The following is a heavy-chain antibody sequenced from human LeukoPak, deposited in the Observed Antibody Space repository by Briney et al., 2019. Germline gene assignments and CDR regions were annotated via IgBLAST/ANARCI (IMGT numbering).Heavy chain of an antibody. V-gene: IGHV3-53*01. CDR2: IYSGGST. CDR3: ARTTPYYFDY. J-gene: IGHJ4*02. D-gene: IGHD1-26*01. CDR1: GFTVSSNY. Sequence: GGSLRLSCAASGFTVSSNYMSWVRQAPGKGLEWVSVIYSGGSTYYADSVKGRFTISRDNSKNTLYLQMYSLRAEDTAVYYCARTTPYYFDYWGQGTLVTVSS.